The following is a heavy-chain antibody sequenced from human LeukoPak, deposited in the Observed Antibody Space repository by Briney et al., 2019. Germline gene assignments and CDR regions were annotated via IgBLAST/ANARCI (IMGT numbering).Heavy chain of an antibody. CDR1: GITFNNYL. D-gene: IGHD6-19*01. J-gene: IGHJ4*02. CDR3: ARGGYSSGLDY. V-gene: IGHV3-74*01. CDR2: VDTDGSGT. Sequence: PGGSLRLSCEASGITFNNYLLHWVRQAPGKGLVWVSRVDTDGSGTIYADSVKGRFTVSRDNAKNTLYLQMISLRAEDTAVYYCARGGYSSGLDYWGQGILVTVSS.